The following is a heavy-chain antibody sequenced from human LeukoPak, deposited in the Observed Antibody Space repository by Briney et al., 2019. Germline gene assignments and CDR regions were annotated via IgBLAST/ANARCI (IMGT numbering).Heavy chain of an antibody. J-gene: IGHJ4*02. CDR3: ARSSRDTPYFDY. CDR1: GYSISSGYY. V-gene: IGHV4-38-2*02. CDR2: IYHSGST. Sequence: LETLSLTCTVSGYSISSGYYWGWIRQPPGKGLEWIGSIYHSGSTYYNPSLKSRVTISVDTSKNQFSLKLSSVTAADTAVYYCARSSRDTPYFDYWGQGTLVTVSS. D-gene: IGHD5-18*01.